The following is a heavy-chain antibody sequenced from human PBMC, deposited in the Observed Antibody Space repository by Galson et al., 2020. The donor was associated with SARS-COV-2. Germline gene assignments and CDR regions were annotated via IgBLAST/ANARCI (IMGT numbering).Heavy chain of an antibody. Sequence: GGSLRLSCAASGFTFSSYRMNWVRQAPGKGLEWVSYISSSSSTIYYADSVKGRFTISRDNAKNSLYLQMNSLRAEDTAVYYCARLHVSGSYSRSFDYWGQGTLVTVSS. CDR2: ISSSSSTI. D-gene: IGHD1-26*01. CDR1: GFTFSSYR. J-gene: IGHJ4*02. V-gene: IGHV3-48*04. CDR3: ARLHVSGSYSRSFDY.